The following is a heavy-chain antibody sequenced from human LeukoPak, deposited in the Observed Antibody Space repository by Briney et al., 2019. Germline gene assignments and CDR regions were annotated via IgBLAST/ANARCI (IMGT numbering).Heavy chain of an antibody. V-gene: IGHV4-4*07. CDR1: GGSITNYY. CDR2: IYTSGST. Sequence: SETLSLTCTVSGGSITNYYWSWIRQPAGKGLEWIGRIYTSGSTNYNPSLKSRVTMSVDTSKNQFSLKLSSVTAADTAVYYCARDELAAAGGVDYYYYYMDVWGKGTTVTVSS. D-gene: IGHD6-13*01. CDR3: ARDELAAAGGVDYYYYYMDV. J-gene: IGHJ6*03.